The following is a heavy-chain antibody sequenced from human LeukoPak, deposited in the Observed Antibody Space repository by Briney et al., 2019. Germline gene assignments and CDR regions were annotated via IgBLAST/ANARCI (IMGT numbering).Heavy chain of an antibody. CDR2: IKQDGSDR. J-gene: IGHJ4*02. Sequence: PGGSLRLSCAASGFTFRIYTMHWLRQAPGKGLEWVANIKQDGSDRNYVTSVRGRFTISRDNAESSLYLQMNSLRAEGTAVYYCVRNLAVAGTRFDSWGQGTLVTVSS. V-gene: IGHV3-7*03. CDR3: VRNLAVAGTRFDS. CDR1: GFTFRIYT. D-gene: IGHD6-19*01.